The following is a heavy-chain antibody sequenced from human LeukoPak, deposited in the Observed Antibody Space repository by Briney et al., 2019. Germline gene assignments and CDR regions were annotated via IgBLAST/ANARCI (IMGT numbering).Heavy chain of an antibody. Sequence: GESLKISCKGSGYSFTSCWIGWVRQMPGKGLEWMGIIYPADSDTRYSPSFQGQVTISADKSISTAYLQWSSLKASDTAMYYCARQYYDSRGSGLFDYWGQGTLVTVSS. J-gene: IGHJ4*02. CDR2: IYPADSDT. V-gene: IGHV5-51*01. CDR1: GYSFTSCW. CDR3: ARQYYDSRGSGLFDY. D-gene: IGHD3-22*01.